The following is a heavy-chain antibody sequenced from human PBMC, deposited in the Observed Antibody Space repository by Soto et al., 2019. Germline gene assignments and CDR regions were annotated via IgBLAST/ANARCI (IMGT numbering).Heavy chain of an antibody. D-gene: IGHD3-9*01. CDR1: GFTFSSYW. Sequence: GGSLRLSCAASGFTFSSYWMSWVRQAPGKGLEWVANIKQDGSEKYYVDSVKGRFTISRDNAKNSLYLQMNSLRAEDTAVYYCASWVNFETGYYPHYFDYWGQGTLVTVSS. J-gene: IGHJ4*02. CDR3: ASWVNFETGYYPHYFDY. CDR2: IKQDGSEK. V-gene: IGHV3-7*05.